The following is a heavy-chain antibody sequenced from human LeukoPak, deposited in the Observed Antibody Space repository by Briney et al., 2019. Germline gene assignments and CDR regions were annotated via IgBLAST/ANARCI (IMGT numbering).Heavy chain of an antibody. D-gene: IGHD5-12*01. Sequence: SETLSLTCTVSGYSISSGYYWGWIRQPPGKGLEWIGNIYHSGSTYYNPSLKSRVTISLDTSKNQFSLKLSSVTAADTAVYYCARKDPGYTGYSDFDYWGQGTLVTVSS. CDR2: IYHSGST. V-gene: IGHV4-38-2*02. J-gene: IGHJ4*02. CDR1: GYSISSGYY. CDR3: ARKDPGYTGYSDFDY.